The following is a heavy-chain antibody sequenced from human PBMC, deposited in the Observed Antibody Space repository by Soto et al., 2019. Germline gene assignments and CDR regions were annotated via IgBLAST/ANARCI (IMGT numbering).Heavy chain of an antibody. J-gene: IGHJ4*02. CDR1: GGSMNSYY. CDR2: IYYSGST. Sequence: PSETLSLTCTVSGGSMNSYYWSWMRQPPGKGLEWIGYIYYSGSTNYNPSLKSRVTISVDTSKNQFSLKLSSVTAADTAVYYCASSIPTTVVSSFDYWGQGTLVTVSS. V-gene: IGHV4-59*01. D-gene: IGHD4-17*01. CDR3: ASSIPTTVVSSFDY.